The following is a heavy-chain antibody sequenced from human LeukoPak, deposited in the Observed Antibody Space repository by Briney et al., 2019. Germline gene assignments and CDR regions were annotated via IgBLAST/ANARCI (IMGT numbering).Heavy chain of an antibody. Sequence: GGSLRLSCAASGFTFSNYVMGWVRQDPGKGLQWVSIINGSGSFTSYADSVKGRFTISRDNAKNSLYLQMNSLRAEDTAVYYCARDQGGYCSGGTCSLNLWGQGTLVTVSS. J-gene: IGHJ5*02. CDR2: INGSGSFT. CDR3: ARDQGGYCSGGTCSLNL. V-gene: IGHV3-21*04. CDR1: GFTFSNYV. D-gene: IGHD2-15*01.